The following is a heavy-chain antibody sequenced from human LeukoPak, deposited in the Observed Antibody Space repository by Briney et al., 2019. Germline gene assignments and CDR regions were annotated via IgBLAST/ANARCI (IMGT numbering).Heavy chain of an antibody. J-gene: IGHJ6*03. CDR1: GFTFSSYS. CDR2: ISSSSSTI. D-gene: IGHD3-22*01. V-gene: IGHV3-48*01. Sequence: GGALRLSRAASGFTFSSYSMNWVRQAPGKGREWVSYISSSSSTIYYADSVKGRFTISRDNAKNSLYLQMNSLRAEDTAVYYCASFGGYPAVDYYYYYMDVWGKGTTVTVSS. CDR3: ASFGGYPAVDYYYYYMDV.